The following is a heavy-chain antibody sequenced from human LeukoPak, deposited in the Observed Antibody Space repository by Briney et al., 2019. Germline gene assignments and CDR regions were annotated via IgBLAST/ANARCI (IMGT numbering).Heavy chain of an antibody. Sequence: ASVKVSCKASGGTFSSYAISWVRQAPGQGLEWMGGIIPIFGTANYAQKFQGRVTITADESTSTAYMELSSLRSEDTAVYYCAKLSDYYDSSGYLDSWGQGTLVTVSS. V-gene: IGHV1-69*13. CDR3: AKLSDYYDSSGYLDS. CDR1: GGTFSSYA. J-gene: IGHJ5*02. D-gene: IGHD3-22*01. CDR2: IIPIFGTA.